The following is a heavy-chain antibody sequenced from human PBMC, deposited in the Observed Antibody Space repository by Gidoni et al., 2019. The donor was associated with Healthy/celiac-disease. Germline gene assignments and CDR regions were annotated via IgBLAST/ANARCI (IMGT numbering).Heavy chain of an antibody. CDR3: ARDRVVPASHYYYYGMDV. Sequence: QVQLVQSGAEVKKPGSSVKVSCKASGGPFSSYTISWVRQAPGQGLEWMGRIIPILGIANYAQKFQGRVTITADKSTSTAYMELSSLRSEDTAVYYCARDRVVPASHYYYYGMDVWGQGTTVTVSS. CDR1: GGPFSSYT. CDR2: IIPILGIA. V-gene: IGHV1-69*08. J-gene: IGHJ6*02. D-gene: IGHD2-2*01.